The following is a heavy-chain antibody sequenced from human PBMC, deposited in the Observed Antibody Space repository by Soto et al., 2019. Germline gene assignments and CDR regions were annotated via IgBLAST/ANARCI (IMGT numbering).Heavy chain of an antibody. Sequence: PGGSLRLSCAASGFTFSSYEMNWVRQAPGKGLEWVSYISSSGSTIYYADSVKGRFTISRDNAKNSLYLQMNSLRAEDTAVYYCARDLTTGPYSSSWYLSFDYWGQGTLVTVSS. D-gene: IGHD6-13*01. CDR2: ISSSGSTI. CDR1: GFTFSSYE. J-gene: IGHJ4*02. V-gene: IGHV3-48*03. CDR3: ARDLTTGPYSSSWYLSFDY.